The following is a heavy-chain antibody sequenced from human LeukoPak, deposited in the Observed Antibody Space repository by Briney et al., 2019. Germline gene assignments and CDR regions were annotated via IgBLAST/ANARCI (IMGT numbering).Heavy chain of an antibody. V-gene: IGHV3-30*04. CDR2: ISYDGSNK. J-gene: IGHJ4*02. D-gene: IGHD4-17*01. Sequence: GGSLRLSCAASGFTFSSYAMHWVRQARGKGLEWVAVISYDGSNKYYADSVKGRFTISRDNSKNTLYLQMNSLRAEDTAVYYCARGGDYEAFDYWGQGTLVTVSS. CDR3: ARGGDYEAFDY. CDR1: GFTFSSYA.